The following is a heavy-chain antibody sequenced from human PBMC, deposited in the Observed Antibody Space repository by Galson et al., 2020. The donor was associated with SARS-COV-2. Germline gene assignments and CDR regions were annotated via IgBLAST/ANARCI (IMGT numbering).Heavy chain of an antibody. CDR2: IRSKANSYAT. CDR3: TRVPPHSSSFWDAFDI. CDR1: GFSFSGSA. J-gene: IGHJ3*02. Sequence: GSLRLSCAASGFSFSGSAMHWVRQASGKGLEWVGRIRSKANSYATTYAASVKGRFTISRDDSKNTAYLQMNSLKTEDTAVYYCTRVPPHSSSFWDAFDIWGQGTMVTVSS. D-gene: IGHD6-6*01. V-gene: IGHV3-73*01.